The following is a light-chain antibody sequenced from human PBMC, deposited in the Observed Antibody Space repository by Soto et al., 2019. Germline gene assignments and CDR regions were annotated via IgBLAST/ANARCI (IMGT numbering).Light chain of an antibody. CDR1: RSIITS. V-gene: IGKV1-5*01. Sequence: DIQMTQSPSTLSASVGDRVTIACRASRSIITSLAWYQQKPGRAPRVLIYDASSFESGVPSRFSGSGSGTEFTLTISSLQPDDSATYYCQQYNSYWTFGQGTKVEIK. J-gene: IGKJ1*01. CDR3: QQYNSYWT. CDR2: DAS.